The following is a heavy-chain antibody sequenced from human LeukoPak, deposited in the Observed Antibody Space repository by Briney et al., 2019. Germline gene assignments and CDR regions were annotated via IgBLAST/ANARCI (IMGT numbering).Heavy chain of an antibody. CDR3: ARDLVPVFRDEITMVRGGTGY. Sequence: PGGSLRLSCAASGFTFSSYSMNWVRQAPAKGLEWVSSISSSSSYIYYADSVKGRFTISRDNAKNSLYLQMNSLRAEDTAVYYCARDLVPVFRDEITMVRGGTGYWGQGTLVTVSS. D-gene: IGHD3-10*01. CDR1: GFTFSSYS. J-gene: IGHJ4*02. CDR2: ISSSSSYI. V-gene: IGHV3-21*01.